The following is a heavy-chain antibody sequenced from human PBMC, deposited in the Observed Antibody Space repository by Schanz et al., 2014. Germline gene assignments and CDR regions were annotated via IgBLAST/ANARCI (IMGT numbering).Heavy chain of an antibody. Sequence: VHLVESGGGLVQPGGSLRLSCAASGITFSSHSFNWVRQAPGKGLEYVSSISSKGDMTFYGNSVKGRFTISRDNSKNSLYLQLGSLSAEDTAVYFCARDNRYYLFDYWGQGALVTVSS. CDR3: ARDNRYYLFDY. CDR1: GITFSSHS. J-gene: IGHJ4*02. V-gene: IGHV3-64*01. CDR2: ISSKGDMT. D-gene: IGHD3-16*02.